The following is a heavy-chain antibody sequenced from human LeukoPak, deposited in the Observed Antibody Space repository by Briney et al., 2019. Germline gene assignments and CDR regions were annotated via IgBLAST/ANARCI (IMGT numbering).Heavy chain of an antibody. V-gene: IGHV1-2*02. CDR2: INPNSGGT. Sequence: EASVKVSCKASGYTFTGYYMHWVRQAPGQGLEWMGWINPNSGGTNYAQKFQGRVTMTRDTSISTAYMELSRLRSDDTAVYSCARDSEDTTMGPGYWGQGTLVTVSS. J-gene: IGHJ4*02. D-gene: IGHD5-18*01. CDR3: ARDSEDTTMGPGY. CDR1: GYTFTGYY.